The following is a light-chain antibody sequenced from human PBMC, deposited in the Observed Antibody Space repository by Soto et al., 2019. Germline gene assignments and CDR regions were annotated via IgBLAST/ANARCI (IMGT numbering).Light chain of an antibody. J-gene: IGLJ3*02. V-gene: IGLV1-40*01. CDR3: QSYDNILSGPL. CDR2: KNN. Sequence: QSVLTQPPSVSGAPGQTITISCTGSGSNVGASYDVHWYQVLPGAGPRLLIYKNNNRPSGVPDRFSGSKSGTSASLAITGLRAEDEADYYCQSYDNILSGPLFGGGTQLTVL. CDR1: GSNVGASYD.